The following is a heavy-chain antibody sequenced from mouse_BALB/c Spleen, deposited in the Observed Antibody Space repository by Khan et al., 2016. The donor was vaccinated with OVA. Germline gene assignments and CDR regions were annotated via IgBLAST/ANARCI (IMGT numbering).Heavy chain of an antibody. D-gene: IGHD1-1*01. V-gene: IGHV3-2*02. Sequence: EVKLLESGPGLVKPSQSLSLTCTVTGYSITSDYAWNWIRQFPGNKLEWMGFISYSGNTNYNPSLKSRISITRDTSKNQFFLQLNSATTEDTATYYCARVYGGDFDYWGQGTTLTVSS. CDR2: ISYSGNT. CDR1: GYSITSDYA. J-gene: IGHJ2*01. CDR3: ARVYGGDFDY.